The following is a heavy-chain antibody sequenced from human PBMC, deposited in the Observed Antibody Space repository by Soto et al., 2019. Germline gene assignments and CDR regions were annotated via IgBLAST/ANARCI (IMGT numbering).Heavy chain of an antibody. CDR3: ARAYGDYDFDY. J-gene: IGHJ4*02. CDR1: GGSISSSSYY. CDR2: IYYSGST. Sequence: SETLSLTCTVSGGSISSSSYYWGWIRQPPGKGLEWIGSIYYSGSTYYNPSLKSRVTISVDTSKNQFSLKLSSVTAADTAVYYCARAYGDYDFDYWGQGTLVTVSS. V-gene: IGHV4-39*01. D-gene: IGHD4-17*01.